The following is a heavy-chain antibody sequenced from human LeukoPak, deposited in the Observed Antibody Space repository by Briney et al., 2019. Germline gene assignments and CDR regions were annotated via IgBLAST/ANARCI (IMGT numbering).Heavy chain of an antibody. D-gene: IGHD3-22*01. V-gene: IGHV4-39*01. CDR2: IYYSGST. Sequence: MPSETLSLTCTASGGSISSSSYYWGWIRQPPGKGLEWIGSIYYSGSTYYNPSLKSRVTISVDTSKNQFSLKLSSVTAADTAVYYCAKGVTMIVVVIYDHLDVWGKGTTVTVSS. CDR1: GGSISSSSYY. CDR3: AKGVTMIVVVIYDHLDV. J-gene: IGHJ6*03.